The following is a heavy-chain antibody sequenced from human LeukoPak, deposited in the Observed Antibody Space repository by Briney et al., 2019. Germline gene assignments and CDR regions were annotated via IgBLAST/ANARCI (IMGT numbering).Heavy chain of an antibody. J-gene: IGHJ4*02. CDR2: IYYSGST. CDR3: ASHQRGHLDY. V-gene: IGHV4-31*03. Sequence: SQTLSLTCTVSGGSISSGGYYWSWIRQHPGKGLEWIGYIYYSGSTYYNPSRKSRVTISVDTSKNQFSLKLSSVTAADTAVYYCASHQRGHLDYWGQGTLVTVSS. D-gene: IGHD3-10*01. CDR1: GGSISSGGYY.